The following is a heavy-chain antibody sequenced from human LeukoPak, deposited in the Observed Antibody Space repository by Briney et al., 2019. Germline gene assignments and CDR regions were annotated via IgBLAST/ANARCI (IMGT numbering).Heavy chain of an antibody. J-gene: IGHJ4*02. D-gene: IGHD2-15*01. CDR2: INSDGSST. Sequence: GGSLRLSCAASGFTFNSYWMYWVRQAPGKGLVWVSRINSDGSSTIYADSVKGRFTISRDNAKSTLYLQMNSLRAEDTAVYYCARGGGPYCGGGSCHYFDYWGQGTLVTVSS. V-gene: IGHV3-74*01. CDR1: GFTFNSYW. CDR3: ARGGGPYCGGGSCHYFDY.